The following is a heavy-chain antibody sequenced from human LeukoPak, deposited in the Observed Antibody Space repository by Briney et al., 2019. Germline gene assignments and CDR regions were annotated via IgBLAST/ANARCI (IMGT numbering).Heavy chain of an antibody. Sequence: GGSLGLSCAASGFTFSSYSMNWVRQAPGKGLEWVSSISSSSSYIYYADSVKGRFTISRDNAKNSLYLQMNSLRAEDTAVYYCARGGYSGYDPPGYYGMDVWGQGTTVAVSS. CDR3: ARGGYSGYDPPGYYGMDV. CDR2: ISSSSSYI. CDR1: GFTFSSYS. J-gene: IGHJ6*02. V-gene: IGHV3-21*01. D-gene: IGHD5-12*01.